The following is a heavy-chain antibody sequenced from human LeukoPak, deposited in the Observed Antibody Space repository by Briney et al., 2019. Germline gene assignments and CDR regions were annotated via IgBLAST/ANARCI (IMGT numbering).Heavy chain of an antibody. CDR2: IYYSGST. D-gene: IGHD3-10*01. CDR1: GGSISSSSCY. V-gene: IGHV4-39*07. CDR3: ARGSGSYYNRPSNWFDP. Sequence: ASETLSLTCTVSGGSISSSSCYWGWIRQPPGKGLEWIGSIYYSGSTYYNPSLKSRVTISVDTSKNQFSLKLSSVTAADTAVYYCARGSGSYYNRPSNWFDPWGQGTLVTVSS. J-gene: IGHJ5*02.